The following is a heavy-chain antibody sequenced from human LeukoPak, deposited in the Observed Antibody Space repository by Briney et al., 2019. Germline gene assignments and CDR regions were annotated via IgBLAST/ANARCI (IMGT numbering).Heavy chain of an antibody. V-gene: IGHV3-30*03. CDR1: GFTFSSYG. CDR3: ARKPFYGSGIGH. CDR2: ISYDGSNK. J-gene: IGHJ4*02. Sequence: GRSLRLSCAASGFTFSSYGMHWVRQAPGKGLEWVAVISYDGSNKYYADSVKDRFTISRDNSKNTLYLQMNSLRAEDTAVYYCARKPFYGSGIGHWGQGTLVTVSS. D-gene: IGHD3-10*01.